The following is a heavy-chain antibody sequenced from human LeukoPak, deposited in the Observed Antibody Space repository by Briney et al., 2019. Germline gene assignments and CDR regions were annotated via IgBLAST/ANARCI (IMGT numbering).Heavy chain of an antibody. D-gene: IGHD3-10*01. Sequence: PSETLSLTCTVSGGSISSYYWSWIRQPPGKGLEWIGYIYYSGSTNYNPSLKSRVTISVDTSKNQFSLKLSSVTAADTAVYYCARARYPYDYGSGSLGYWGQGTLVTVSS. V-gene: IGHV4-59*01. CDR1: GGSISSYY. CDR2: IYYSGST. J-gene: IGHJ4*02. CDR3: ARARYPYDYGSGSLGY.